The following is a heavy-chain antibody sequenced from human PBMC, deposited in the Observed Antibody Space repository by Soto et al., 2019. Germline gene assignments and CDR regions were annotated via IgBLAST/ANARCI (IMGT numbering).Heavy chain of an antibody. D-gene: IGHD2-21*01. CDR1: GFTFRNYN. Sequence: VQLVESGGGLVKAGGSLRLFCTASGFTFRNYNMNWVRQAPGKGLEWVSSISTGGAYMFYADSVKGRFTISRDNARLSLFLQIDSPRAEDTAVYYCARDIASPGGDYFDSWGQGTLVTVSS. CDR3: ARDIASPGGDYFDS. J-gene: IGHJ4*02. V-gene: IGHV3-21*06. CDR2: ISTGGAYM.